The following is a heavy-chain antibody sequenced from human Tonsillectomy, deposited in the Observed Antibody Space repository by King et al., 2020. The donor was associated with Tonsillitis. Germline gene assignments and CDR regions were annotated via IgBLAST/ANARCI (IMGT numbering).Heavy chain of an antibody. CDR1: GFTFSDCA. Sequence: VQLVESGGGLVQPGGSLRLSCSASGFTFSDCAMHWVRQAPGKGLEYVSAISDNGGIIHYADSVKGRFTISRDNSKNTLYLRMSSLRPADTAVYYCTTPAHWGQGTLVTVSS. CDR3: TTPAH. CDR2: ISDNGGII. V-gene: IGHV3-64D*06. J-gene: IGHJ4*02. D-gene: IGHD1-1*01.